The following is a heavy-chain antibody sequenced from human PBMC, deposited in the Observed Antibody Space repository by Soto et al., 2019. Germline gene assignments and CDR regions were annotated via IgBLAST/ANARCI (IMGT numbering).Heavy chain of an antibody. CDR1: GFTSSSYA. V-gene: IGHV3-30-3*01. CDR3: ARHLYGMDV. CDR2: ISYDGSNK. Sequence: LRLSCAASGFTSSSYAMHWVRQAPGKGLEWVAVISYDGSNKYYADSVKGRFTISRDNSKNTLYLQMNSLRAEDTAVYYCARHLYGMDVWGQGTTVTVSS. J-gene: IGHJ6*02.